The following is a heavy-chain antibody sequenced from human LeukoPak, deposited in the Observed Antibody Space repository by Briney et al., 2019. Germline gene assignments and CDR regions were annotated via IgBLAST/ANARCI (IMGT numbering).Heavy chain of an antibody. V-gene: IGHV4-34*01. Sequence: SETLSLTCAVYGGSFSGYYWSWIRQPPGKGLEWIGEINHGGSTNYNPSLKSRVTISVDTSKNQFSLKLSSVTAADTAVYYCARGPPYCGGDCYFDYWGQGTLVTVSS. J-gene: IGHJ4*02. D-gene: IGHD2-21*02. CDR3: ARGPPYCGGDCYFDY. CDR2: INHGGST. CDR1: GGSFSGYY.